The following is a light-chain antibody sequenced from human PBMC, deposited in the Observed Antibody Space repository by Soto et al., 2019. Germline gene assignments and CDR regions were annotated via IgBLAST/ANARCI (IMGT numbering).Light chain of an antibody. CDR1: QSVNSNY. CDR2: GAS. CDR3: QQYDSSPLT. Sequence: EIVLTQSPGTLSLSPGERATLSCRASQSVNSNYLAWYQKKPGQAPRLLFSGASSRATGIPDRFSGSGSGTVFTLTISRLEPEDFAIYYCQQYDSSPLTFGQGTKVDIK. V-gene: IGKV3-20*01. J-gene: IGKJ1*01.